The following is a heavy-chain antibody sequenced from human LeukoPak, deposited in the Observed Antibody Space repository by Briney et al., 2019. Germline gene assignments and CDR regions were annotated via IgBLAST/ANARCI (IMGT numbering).Heavy chain of an antibody. D-gene: IGHD2-15*01. J-gene: IGHJ6*02. CDR1: GYTFTGYY. Sequence: ASVKVSCKASGYTFTGYYMHWVRQAPGQGLEWMGWINPNSGGTNYAQKFQGRVTMTRDTSISTAYMELSGLRSDDTAVYYCARECSGGSCYGMDVWGQGTTVTVSS. CDR3: ARECSGGSCYGMDV. V-gene: IGHV1-2*02. CDR2: INPNSGGT.